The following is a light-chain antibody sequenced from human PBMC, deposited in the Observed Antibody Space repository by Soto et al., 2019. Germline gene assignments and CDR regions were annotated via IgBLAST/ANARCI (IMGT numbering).Light chain of an antibody. CDR2: DAS. V-gene: IGKV1-39*01. CDR3: QHDLRPPLT. J-gene: IGKJ3*01. Sequence: DIQLTQSPSSLAASVGDTVTLTCRACQSVDDYLKWYQQKPGKAPGLLIYDASTLQSGVQSRFSASGSGTDFTLTISSLQTEDFAYYYCQHDLRPPLTFGTGTKVDIK. CDR1: QSVDDY.